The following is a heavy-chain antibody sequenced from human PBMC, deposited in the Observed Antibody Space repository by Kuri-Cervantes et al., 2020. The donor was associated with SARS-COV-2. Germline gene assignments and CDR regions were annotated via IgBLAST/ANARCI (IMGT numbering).Heavy chain of an antibody. D-gene: IGHD5-24*01. CDR2: ISGSGGST. V-gene: IGHV3-23*01. Sequence: GGTLRLSCAASGFTFSSYAMSWVRQAPGKGLEWVSAISGSGGSTYYADSVKGRFTISRDNSNNTLYLQMNSLTAEETAVYYCSRRGWLQDFDYWGQGTLVTVSS. J-gene: IGHJ4*02. CDR3: SRRGWLQDFDY. CDR1: GFTFSSYA.